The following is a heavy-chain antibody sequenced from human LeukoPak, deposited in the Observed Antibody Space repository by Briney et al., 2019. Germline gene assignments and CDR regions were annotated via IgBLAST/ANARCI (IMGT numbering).Heavy chain of an antibody. CDR1: GGSISSSSSY. D-gene: IGHD6-19*01. CDR3: ARMGRRSSGWRNKYYFDY. Sequence: SETLSLTCIVSGGSISSSSSYWSWIRQPPGKGLEWIGEINHSGSTNYNPSLKSRVTISVDTSKNQFSLKLSSVTAADTAVYYCARMGRRSSGWRNKYYFDYWGQGTLVTVSS. J-gene: IGHJ4*02. CDR2: INHSGST. V-gene: IGHV4-39*07.